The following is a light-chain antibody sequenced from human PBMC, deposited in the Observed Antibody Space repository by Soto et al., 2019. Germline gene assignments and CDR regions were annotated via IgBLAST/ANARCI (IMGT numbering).Light chain of an antibody. CDR2: DAS. J-gene: IGKJ4*01. V-gene: IGKV1-5*01. CDR3: QQYDDYPLT. Sequence: DIQMTQSPSTLSASVGDRVTITCRASQTVGSWLAWYQQNPGTAPKLLIYDASTLESGVPSRFSGSGSGTQFTLTISSLQPDDFATYFCQQYDDYPLTLGGGTKVDI. CDR1: QTVGSW.